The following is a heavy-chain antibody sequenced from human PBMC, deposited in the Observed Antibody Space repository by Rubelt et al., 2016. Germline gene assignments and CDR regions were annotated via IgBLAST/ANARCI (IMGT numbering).Heavy chain of an antibody. J-gene: IGHJ3*02. Sequence: QVQLQESGPGLVKPSETLSLTCTVSGGSISSYYWSWIRQPPGKGLECIGYIYFSGSTNYNPSLESRVTISVDTSKNQFSLKLSSGTAAETAIDYSASSRQYYDYLTGGVNAFENWGRGTMVTVSS. CDR2: IYFSGST. V-gene: IGHV4-59*08. D-gene: IGHD3-9*01. CDR1: GGSISSYY. CDR3: ASSRQYYDYLTGGVNAFEN.